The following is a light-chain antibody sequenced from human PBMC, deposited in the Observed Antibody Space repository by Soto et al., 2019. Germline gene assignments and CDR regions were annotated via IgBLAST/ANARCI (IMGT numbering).Light chain of an antibody. CDR1: TSNIGNNA. J-gene: IGLJ2*01. V-gene: IGLV1-36*01. Sequence: QSVLTQPPSVSDAPRQRVTISCSGSTSNIGNNAVSWYQQLPGKAPKLLIYYDDLLPSGVSDRFSGSESGTSASLAISGLQSEDEADYYCAAWDDRLNGVIFGGGTKLTVL. CDR2: YDD. CDR3: AAWDDRLNGVI.